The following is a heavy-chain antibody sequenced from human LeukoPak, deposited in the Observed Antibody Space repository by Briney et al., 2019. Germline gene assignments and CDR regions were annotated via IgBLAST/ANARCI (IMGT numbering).Heavy chain of an antibody. CDR3: ARQGSFYMDV. D-gene: IGHD3-16*02. V-gene: IGHV4-39*01. CDR1: GDSVNSNTYY. CDR2: VYYSGTT. J-gene: IGHJ6*03. Sequence: PSETLSLTCSVSGDSVNSNTYYWGWIRQSPGRGLEWIGNVYYSGTTYYNPSLESRVTISADTSRNQFSLRLNSVTVADTATYYCARQGSFYMDVWGKGTTVTVSS.